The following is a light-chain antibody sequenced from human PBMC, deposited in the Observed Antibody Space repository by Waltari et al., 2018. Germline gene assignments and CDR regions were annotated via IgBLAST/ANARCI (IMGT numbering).Light chain of an antibody. CDR1: SSNVGSNH. Sequence: QSVVTQPPSASGTPGQRVTISCAGSSSNVGSNHVHWYQQFPGTSPNLLTYRNDQRPSGVPVRFSGSKSGTSASLAISGLRSEDAADYYCAVWDDSLSGFWVFGGGTKLSVL. J-gene: IGLJ3*02. V-gene: IGLV1-47*01. CDR2: RND. CDR3: AVWDDSLSGFWV.